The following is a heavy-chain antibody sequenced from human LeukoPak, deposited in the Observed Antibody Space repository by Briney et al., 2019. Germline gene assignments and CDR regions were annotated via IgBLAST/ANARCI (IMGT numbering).Heavy chain of an antibody. J-gene: IGHJ6*03. Sequence: SVKVSCKASGGTFSSYAISWVRQAPGQGLEWMGGIIPIFGTANYAQKFQGRGTITTDESTSTAYMELSSLRSEDTAVYYCASIAARRYYYYYMDVWGKGTTVTVSS. CDR1: GGTFSSYA. CDR3: ASIAARRYYYYYMDV. CDR2: IIPIFGTA. V-gene: IGHV1-69*05. D-gene: IGHD6-6*01.